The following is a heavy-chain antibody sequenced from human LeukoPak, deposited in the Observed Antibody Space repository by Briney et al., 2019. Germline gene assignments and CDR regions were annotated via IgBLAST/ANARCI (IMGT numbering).Heavy chain of an antibody. CDR3: ARDVAYYYDSSGYFH. Sequence: PGGSLRLSCAASGFTFSSYSMNWVRQAPGKGLEWVAVISYDGSNKYYADSVKGRFTISRDNSKNTLYLQMNSLRAEDTAVYYCARDVAYYYDSSGYFHWGQGTLVTVSS. J-gene: IGHJ4*02. CDR2: ISYDGSNK. CDR1: GFTFSSYS. D-gene: IGHD3-22*01. V-gene: IGHV3-30*03.